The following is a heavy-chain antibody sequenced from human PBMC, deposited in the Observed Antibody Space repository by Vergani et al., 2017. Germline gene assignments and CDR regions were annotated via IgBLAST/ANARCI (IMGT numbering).Heavy chain of an antibody. CDR1: GAPISYWC. D-gene: IGHD7-27*01. Sequence: QVQMQESGPGLVKTSETLSLTCSASGAPISYWCWSWLRQPAGKGLEWIGRLCPSGSTNYKPPLKSRVTMSIDTSKNQFSLKLTSVTAADTAVYYCATGAGPFDIGGQGTFVTVSS. CDR3: ATGAGPFDI. J-gene: IGHJ4*02. V-gene: IGHV4-4*07. CDR2: LCPSGST.